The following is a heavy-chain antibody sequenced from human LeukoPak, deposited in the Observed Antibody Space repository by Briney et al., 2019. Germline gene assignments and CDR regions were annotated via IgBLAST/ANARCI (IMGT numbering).Heavy chain of an antibody. D-gene: IGHD3-22*01. CDR2: ISWYSGSI. V-gene: IGHV3-9*03. CDR3: AKDMEGDYYDSSGYDY. CDR1: GFTFDDYA. Sequence: GGSLRLSCAASGFTFDDYAMHWVRQAPGKGLEWVSGISWYSGSIGYADSVKGRFTISRDNAKNSLYLQMTSLRAEDMALYYCAKDMEGDYYDSSGYDYWGQGTLVTVSS. J-gene: IGHJ4*02.